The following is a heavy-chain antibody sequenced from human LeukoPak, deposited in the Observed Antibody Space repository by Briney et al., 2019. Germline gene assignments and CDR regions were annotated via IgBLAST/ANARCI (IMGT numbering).Heavy chain of an antibody. CDR1: GFTFSDYY. Sequence: GGSLRLSCAASGFTFSDYYMSWIRQAPGKGLEWVSYISSSGSTIYYADSVKGRFTISRDNSKNTLYLQMNSLRAEDTAVYYCARELVGATRGFDYWGQGTLVTVSS. CDR2: ISSSGSTI. CDR3: ARELVGATRGFDY. D-gene: IGHD1-26*01. J-gene: IGHJ4*02. V-gene: IGHV3-11*04.